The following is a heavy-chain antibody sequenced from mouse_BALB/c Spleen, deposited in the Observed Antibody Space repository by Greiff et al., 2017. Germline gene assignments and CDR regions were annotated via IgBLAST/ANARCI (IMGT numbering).Heavy chain of an antibody. CDR3: ARGRYDGGAWFAY. D-gene: IGHD2-14*01. CDR2: ISSGGST. CDR1: GFTFSSYA. V-gene: IGHV5-6-5*01. J-gene: IGHJ3*01. Sequence: EVMLVESGGGLVKPGGSLKLSCAASGFTFSSYAMSWVRQTPEKRLEWVASISSGGSTYYPDSVKGRFTISRDNARNILYLQMSSLRSEVTAMYYCARGRYDGGAWFAYWGQGTLVTVSA.